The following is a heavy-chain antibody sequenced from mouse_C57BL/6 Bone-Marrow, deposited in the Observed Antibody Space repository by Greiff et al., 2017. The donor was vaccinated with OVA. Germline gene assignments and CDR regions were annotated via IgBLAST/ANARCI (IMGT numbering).Heavy chain of an antibody. Sequence: EVQLVESGPELVKPGASVKISCKASGYSFTGYYMNWVKQSPEKSLEWIGEINPSTGGTTYNQKFKAKATLTVDKSSSTAYMQLKSLTSEDSAVYYCARYYYGSSWFAYWGQGTLVTVSA. J-gene: IGHJ3*01. D-gene: IGHD1-1*01. CDR2: INPSTGGT. CDR1: GYSFTGYY. CDR3: ARYYYGSSWFAY. V-gene: IGHV1-42*01.